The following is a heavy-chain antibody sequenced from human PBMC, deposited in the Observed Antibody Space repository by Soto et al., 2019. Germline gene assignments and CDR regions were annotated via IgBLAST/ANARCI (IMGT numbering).Heavy chain of an antibody. V-gene: IGHV3-9*01. Sequence: PGGSLRLSCAGSGFSFDDYAMHWVRQAPGKGLEWVSGIGWNGGSTGYADSVKGRFKISRDNAKKSLYLQMNSLRAEDTALYYCAKCRSSWVEYGRDVWGQVTTVTVSS. CDR3: AKCRSSWVEYGRDV. J-gene: IGHJ6*02. CDR1: GFSFDDYA. CDR2: IGWNGGST.